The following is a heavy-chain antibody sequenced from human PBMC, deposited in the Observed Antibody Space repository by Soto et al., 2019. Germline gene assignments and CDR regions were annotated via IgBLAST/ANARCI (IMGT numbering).Heavy chain of an antibody. J-gene: IGHJ4*02. CDR3: AKDLKKGIAARPSPQDH. CDR2: ISGRGGST. V-gene: IGHV3-23*01. Sequence: EKIVDISGRGGSTYYADSVKGRFTISRDNSKNTLYLQMNSLRAEDTAVYYCAKDLKKGIAARPSPQDHWGQGTLVTVSS. D-gene: IGHD6-6*01.